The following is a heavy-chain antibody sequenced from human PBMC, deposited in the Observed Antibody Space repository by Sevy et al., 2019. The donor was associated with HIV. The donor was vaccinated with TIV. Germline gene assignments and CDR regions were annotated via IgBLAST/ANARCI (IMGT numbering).Heavy chain of an antibody. CDR3: ARDGARITMVQGVMAYYHGMDV. CDR2: ISSSHYI. D-gene: IGHD3-10*01. V-gene: IGHV3-21*01. J-gene: IGHJ6*02. Sequence: GGSLRLSCAASGFTFSTYSMNWVRQAPGKGLEWVSSISSSHYIYYADSVKGRFTISRDNAKNSLYLQMNSVRAEDTAVYYCARDGARITMVQGVMAYYHGMDVWGQGTTVTVSS. CDR1: GFTFSTYS.